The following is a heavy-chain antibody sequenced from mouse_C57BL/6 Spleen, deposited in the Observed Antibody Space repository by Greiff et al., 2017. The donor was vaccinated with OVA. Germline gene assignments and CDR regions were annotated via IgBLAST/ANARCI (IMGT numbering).Heavy chain of an antibody. V-gene: IGHV5-9-1*02. D-gene: IGHD1-1*01. Sequence: EVQVVESGEGLVKPGGSLKLSCAASGFTFSSYAMSWVRQTPEKRLEWVAYISSGGDYIYYADTVKGRFTISRDNARNTLYLQMSSLKSEDTAMYYCTRDHYGSSYDWYFDVWGTGTTVTVSS. CDR2: ISSGGDYI. J-gene: IGHJ1*03. CDR1: GFTFSSYA. CDR3: TRDHYGSSYDWYFDV.